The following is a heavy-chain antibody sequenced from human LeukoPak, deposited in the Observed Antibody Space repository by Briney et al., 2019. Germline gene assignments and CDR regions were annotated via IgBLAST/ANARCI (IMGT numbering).Heavy chain of an antibody. Sequence: SETLSLTCTVSGGSISSYYWSWIRQPPGKGLEWIGYIYYSGSTNYNPSLKSRVTISVDTSKNQFSLKLSSVTAADTAVYYCASLPMVRGVIPPYYFDYWGQGTLVTVSS. V-gene: IGHV4-59*08. CDR2: IYYSGST. J-gene: IGHJ4*02. D-gene: IGHD3-10*01. CDR1: GGSISSYY. CDR3: ASLPMVRGVIPPYYFDY.